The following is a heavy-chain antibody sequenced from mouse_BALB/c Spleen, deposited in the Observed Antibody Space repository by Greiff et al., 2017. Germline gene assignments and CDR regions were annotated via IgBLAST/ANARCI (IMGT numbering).Heavy chain of an antibody. V-gene: IGHV14-3*02. CDR1: GFNIKDTY. J-gene: IGHJ3*01. Sequence: EVQLQQSGAELVKPGASVKLSCTASGFNIKDTYMHWVKQRPEQGLEWIGRIDPANGNTKYDPKFQGKATITADTSSNTAYLQLSSLTSEDTAVYYCARDYYYGYGCAYWGQGTLVTVSA. CDR2: IDPANGNT. CDR3: ARDYYYGYGCAY. D-gene: IGHD1-2*01.